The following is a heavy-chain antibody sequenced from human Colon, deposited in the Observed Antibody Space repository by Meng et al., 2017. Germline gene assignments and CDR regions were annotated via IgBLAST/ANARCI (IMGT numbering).Heavy chain of an antibody. CDR3: ARRVQYSSGLDS. Sequence: QVQRQESGPGLVKPSGTLSLTCVVSGGSLISSNWWTWVRQAPGKGLEWIGEIYRSGSTNYNPSLKSRVTISIDTSKNEFSLKLTSVTAADTALYYCARRVQYSSGLDSWGRGALVTVPS. J-gene: IGHJ4*02. V-gene: IGHV4-4*02. CDR2: IYRSGST. CDR1: GGSLISSNW. D-gene: IGHD3-22*01.